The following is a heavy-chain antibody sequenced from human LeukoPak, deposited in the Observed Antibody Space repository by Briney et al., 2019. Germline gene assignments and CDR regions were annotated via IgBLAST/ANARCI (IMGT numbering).Heavy chain of an antibody. CDR1: GFTVSSNY. CDR2: IYSGGST. V-gene: IGHV3-66*01. J-gene: IGHJ5*02. Sequence: GGSLRLSCAASGFTVSSNYMSWVRQAPGKGLGWVSVIYSGGSTYYADSVKGRFTISRDNSKNTLYLQMNSLRAEDTAVYYCARDGGIAVAGFDPWGQGTLVTVSS. D-gene: IGHD6-19*01. CDR3: ARDGGIAVAGFDP.